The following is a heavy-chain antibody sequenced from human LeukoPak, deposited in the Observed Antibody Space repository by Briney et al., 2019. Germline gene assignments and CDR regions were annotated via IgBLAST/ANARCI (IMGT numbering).Heavy chain of an antibody. V-gene: IGHV1-18*04. CDR1: GFTFTTYN. CDR2: IGAYNGNT. CDR3: ARDRGYGDDCFDY. J-gene: IGHJ4*02. Sequence: ASVKVSCKASGFTFTTYNMHWMRQAPGQGLEWMGWIGAYNGNTNYAQKLQGRVTMTTDTSTSTAYMELRSLRSDDTAMYYCARDRGYGDDCFDYWGQGTLVTVSS. D-gene: IGHD4-17*01.